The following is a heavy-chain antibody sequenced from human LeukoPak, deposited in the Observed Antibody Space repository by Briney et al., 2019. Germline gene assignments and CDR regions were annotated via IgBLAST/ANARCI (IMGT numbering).Heavy chain of an antibody. V-gene: IGHV3-21*01. CDR2: ISSSSSYI. CDR3: ARVTTLTTNIRFFDY. D-gene: IGHD4-11*01. Sequence: GGSLRLSCAASGFTFSSYGMSWVRQAPGKGLEWVSSISSSSSYIYYADSVKGRFTISRDNAKNSLYLQMNSLRAEDTAVYYCARVTTLTTNIRFFDYWGQGTLVTVSS. CDR1: GFTFSSYG. J-gene: IGHJ4*02.